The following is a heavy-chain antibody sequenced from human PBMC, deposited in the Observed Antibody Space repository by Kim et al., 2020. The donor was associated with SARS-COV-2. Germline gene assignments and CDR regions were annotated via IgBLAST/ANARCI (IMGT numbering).Heavy chain of an antibody. J-gene: IGHJ6*02. Sequence: SAQGRFPISRDTAKTSLYLQMNSLRAEDTAVYYCAGNQLERPNYYYGMDVWGQGTTVTVSS. D-gene: IGHD1-1*01. V-gene: IGHV3-11*01. CDR3: AGNQLERPNYYYGMDV.